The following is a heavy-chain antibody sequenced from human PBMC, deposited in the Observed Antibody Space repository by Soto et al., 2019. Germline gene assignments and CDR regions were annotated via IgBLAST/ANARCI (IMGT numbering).Heavy chain of an antibody. D-gene: IGHD1-7*01. CDR3: ARSIPGTTSFVY. V-gene: IGHV3-72*01. CDR1: GFTFSDYY. J-gene: IGHJ4*02. CDR2: SRDKGNSYST. Sequence: EVHLVESGGGLVQPGGSLRLSCAGSGFTFSDYYIDWVRQAPGKGLEWVGRSRDKGNSYSTDYAASVKGRFTVSRDASKNSLYQQMNSLKAEDTALYYCARSIPGTTSFVYWGQGTLVTVSS.